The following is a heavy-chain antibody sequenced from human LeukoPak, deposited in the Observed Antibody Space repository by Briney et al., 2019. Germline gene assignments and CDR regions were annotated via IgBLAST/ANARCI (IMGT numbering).Heavy chain of an antibody. CDR2: AGNDGRIK. J-gene: IGHJ5*02. V-gene: IGHV3-30*02. CDR3: ATTEGVTDKWLDP. Sequence: PGGSLRLSCAASGFTFTTRGMHWVRQAPGKGPQWVAFAGNDGRIKYNENSVEGRFTISRDNSKNTLYLQMNSLRPEDTAVYYCATTEGVTDKWLDPWGQGTQVTVS. CDR1: GFTFTTRG. D-gene: IGHD2-8*01.